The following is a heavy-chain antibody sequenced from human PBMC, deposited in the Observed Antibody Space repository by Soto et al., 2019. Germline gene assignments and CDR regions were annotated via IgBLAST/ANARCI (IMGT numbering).Heavy chain of an antibody. CDR3: ATPASKFRAYYYYMDV. Sequence: GESLKISCKGSGYSFTSYWIGWVRQMPGKGLEWMGIIYPGDSDTRYSPSFQGQVTISADKSISTAYLQWSSLKASDTAMYYCATPASKFRAYYYYMDVWGKGTTVTVSS. J-gene: IGHJ6*03. V-gene: IGHV5-51*01. CDR2: IYPGDSDT. D-gene: IGHD3-10*01. CDR1: GYSFTSYW.